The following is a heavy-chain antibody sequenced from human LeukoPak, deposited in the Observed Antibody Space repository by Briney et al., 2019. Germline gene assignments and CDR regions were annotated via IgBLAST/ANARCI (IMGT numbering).Heavy chain of an antibody. Sequence: GGSLRLSCAASGFIFNKHAMSWVRQAPGRGLEWVSGLSGSGGSTDYADSVKGRFTISRDNSKNTLDLQMNSLRAEDTAVYYCARDYGSRGSSSYPFDNWSQGTPVTVSP. V-gene: IGHV3-23*01. D-gene: IGHD3-10*01. CDR3: ARDYGSRGSSSYPFDN. CDR2: LSGSGGST. CDR1: GFIFNKHA. J-gene: IGHJ4*02.